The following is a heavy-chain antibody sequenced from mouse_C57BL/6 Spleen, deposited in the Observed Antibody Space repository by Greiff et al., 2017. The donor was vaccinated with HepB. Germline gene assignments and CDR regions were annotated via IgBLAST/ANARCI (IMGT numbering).Heavy chain of an antibody. Sequence: QVQLQQPGAELVKPGASVKLSCKASGYTFTSYWMHWVKQRPGRGLEWIGRIDPNSGGTTYNEKFKSKATLPVDKPSSTAYMQLGSRTSEDSAVYYCARGATVAYWYFDVWGTGTTVTVSS. CDR3: ARGATVAYWYFDV. V-gene: IGHV1-72*01. D-gene: IGHD1-1*01. CDR1: GYTFTSYW. CDR2: IDPNSGGT. J-gene: IGHJ1*03.